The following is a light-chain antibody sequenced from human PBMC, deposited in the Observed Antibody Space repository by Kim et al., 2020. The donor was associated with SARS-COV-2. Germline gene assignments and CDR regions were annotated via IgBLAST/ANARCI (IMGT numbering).Light chain of an antibody. J-gene: IGLJ2*01. CDR1: KLGDKF. Sequence: SYELTQPPSVSVSPGQTISITCSGDKLGDKFAFWYQQKPGQSPVLVIYEDAKRPSGIPQRFSGSNSGNTATLTISGTRAMDEADYYCQTWDSSTVVFGGG. CDR2: EDA. CDR3: QTWDSSTVV. V-gene: IGLV3-1*01.